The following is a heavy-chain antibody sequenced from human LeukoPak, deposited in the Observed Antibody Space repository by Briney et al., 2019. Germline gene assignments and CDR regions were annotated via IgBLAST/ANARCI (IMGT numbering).Heavy chain of an antibody. CDR3: ARDPSLSGDSSGYYS. V-gene: IGHV3-21*01. D-gene: IGHD3-22*01. J-gene: IGHJ4*02. CDR2: ISSSSSYI. CDR1: GFTFSGYS. Sequence: GGSLRLSCAASGFTFSGYSMNWVRQAPGKGLEWVSSISSSSSYIYYADSEKGRFTISRDNAKNSLYLQMNSLRAEDTAVYYCARDPSLSGDSSGYYSWGQGTLVTVSS.